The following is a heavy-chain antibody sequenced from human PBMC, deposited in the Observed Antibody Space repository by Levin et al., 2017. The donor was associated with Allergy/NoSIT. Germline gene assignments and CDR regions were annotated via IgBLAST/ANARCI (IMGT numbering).Heavy chain of an antibody. CDR1: GITVSSSY. D-gene: IGHD3-9*01. J-gene: IGHJ6*02. CDR3: ARLSHYDVLTGYYYYYGIDV. Sequence: GGSLRLSCAASGITVSSSYINWVRQAPGKGLEWVSVIHSGGTTNYADSVKGRFTISRDSSNNTVYLQMNSLRVEDTAVYYCARLSHYDVLTGYYYYYGIDVWGQGTTVTVSS. CDR2: IHSGGTT. V-gene: IGHV3-53*01.